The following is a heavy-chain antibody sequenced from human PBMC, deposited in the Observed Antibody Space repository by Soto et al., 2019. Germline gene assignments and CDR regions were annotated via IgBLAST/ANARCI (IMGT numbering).Heavy chain of an antibody. J-gene: IGHJ6*02. Sequence: QVQLVQSGAEVKKPGASVKVSCKASGYTFNTYGITWVRQAPGQGREWMGWISANNGNTNYGQKFQGRVTMTTDTSTSTAYMELRSLRSDDTAMYYCARDRPITALTYYLSGMGVWGQGTTVTVSS. V-gene: IGHV1-18*01. CDR1: GYTFNTYG. D-gene: IGHD3-10*01. CDR2: ISANNGNT. CDR3: ARDRPITALTYYLSGMGV.